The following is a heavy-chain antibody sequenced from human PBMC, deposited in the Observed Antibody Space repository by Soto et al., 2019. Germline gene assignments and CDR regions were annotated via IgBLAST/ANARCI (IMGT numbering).Heavy chain of an antibody. V-gene: IGHV1-3*01. CDR2: INPGNGIT. Sequence: QVHLVQSGAEVKKPGASVKVSCKASGYTFTTYTMHWVRQAPEQRLEWMGWINPGNGITKYSQNFQDRVTLTRDTSASTAYMDLGSLTPADTAVYYCARDIAGSYKAFDYWGQGTLVTVSS. D-gene: IGHD1-26*01. J-gene: IGHJ4*02. CDR1: GYTFTTYT. CDR3: ARDIAGSYKAFDY.